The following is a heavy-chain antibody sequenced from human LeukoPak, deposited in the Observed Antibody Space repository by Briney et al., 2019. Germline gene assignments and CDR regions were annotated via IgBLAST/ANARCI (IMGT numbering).Heavy chain of an antibody. CDR1: VVTFIGYG. J-gene: IGHJ4*02. V-gene: IGHV3-33*01. Sequence: GGGLRLSSAAPVVTFIGYGMRGGRRAPGRGRWWVAVIWYDGSYKYYADSVKGRFTISSDNYKNTLYLQMNSMRAEDTAVYYCARDSGGSYYFDYWGQGTLVTVSS. CDR2: IWYDGSYK. D-gene: IGHD1-26*01. CDR3: ARDSGGSYYFDY.